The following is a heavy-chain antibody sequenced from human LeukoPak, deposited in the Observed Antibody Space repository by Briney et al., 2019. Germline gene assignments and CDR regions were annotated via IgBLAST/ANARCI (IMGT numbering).Heavy chain of an antibody. CDR3: ARELYYDFWSGYYVDDWFDP. CDR1: GYTFTSYG. J-gene: IGHJ5*02. Sequence: ASVKVSCKASGYTFTSYGIGWVRQAPGQGLEWMGWISAYNGNTNYAQKLQGRVTMTTDTSTSTAYMELRSLRSDDTAVYYCARELYYDFWSGYYVDDWFDPWGQGTLVTVSS. CDR2: ISAYNGNT. D-gene: IGHD3-3*01. V-gene: IGHV1-18*01.